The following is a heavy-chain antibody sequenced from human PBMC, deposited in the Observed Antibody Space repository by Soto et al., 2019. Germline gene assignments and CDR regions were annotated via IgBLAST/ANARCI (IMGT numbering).Heavy chain of an antibody. Sequence: XSVKVSCRASVYTLTGYGIRGVRQAPGQGLEGMGWISAYNGNTNYAQKLQGRVTMTTDTSTSTAYMELRSLRSDDTAVYYCARLLDFYSGYDETWFDHWGQGTLVTVSS. V-gene: IGHV1-18*04. CDR1: VYTLTGYG. J-gene: IGHJ5*02. D-gene: IGHD5-12*01. CDR2: ISAYNGNT. CDR3: ARLLDFYSGYDETWFDH.